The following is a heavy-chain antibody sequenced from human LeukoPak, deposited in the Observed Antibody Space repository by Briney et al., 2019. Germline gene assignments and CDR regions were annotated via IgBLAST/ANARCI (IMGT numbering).Heavy chain of an antibody. V-gene: IGHV3-23*01. CDR3: AKFYGLGSQRYNWFDP. Sequence: GGSLRLSCAASGFTFSSYAMSWVRQAPGKGLEWVSAISGSGGSTYYADSVKGRFTISRDNSKNTLYLQMNSLRAEDTAVYYCAKFYGLGSQRYNWFDPWGQGTLVTVSS. CDR2: ISGSGGST. J-gene: IGHJ5*02. D-gene: IGHD3-10*01. CDR1: GFTFSSYA.